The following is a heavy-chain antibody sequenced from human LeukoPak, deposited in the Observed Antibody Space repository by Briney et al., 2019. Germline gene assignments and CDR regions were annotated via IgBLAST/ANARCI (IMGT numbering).Heavy chain of an antibody. CDR3: ASYRVSSSAWSCYDY. D-gene: IGHD6-19*01. CDR1: EFTFSSYW. CDR2: IKQDGSEN. J-gene: IGHJ4*02. V-gene: IGHV3-7*01. Sequence: GGSLRLSCAASEFTFSSYWMSWVRQAPGTGLEWVANIKQDGSENYYVDSVKGRFTISRDNAKNSLYLQMNSLRAEDTAVYYCASYRVSSSAWSCYDYWGQGTLVTVSS.